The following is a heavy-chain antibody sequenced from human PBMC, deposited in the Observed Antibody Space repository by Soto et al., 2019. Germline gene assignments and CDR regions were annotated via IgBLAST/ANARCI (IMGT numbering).Heavy chain of an antibody. V-gene: IGHV3-7*01. Sequence: GGSLRLSCAASGFTLRNSWMYWVRQAPGKGLEWVANINRDGSHKYYVDSVKGRFTISRDNAENSVFLQMNSLRAEDTAIYYCATKGDALNYWGQGTLVTVSS. CDR2: INRDGSHK. CDR3: ATKGDALNY. J-gene: IGHJ4*02. CDR1: GFTLRNSW. D-gene: IGHD2-21*02.